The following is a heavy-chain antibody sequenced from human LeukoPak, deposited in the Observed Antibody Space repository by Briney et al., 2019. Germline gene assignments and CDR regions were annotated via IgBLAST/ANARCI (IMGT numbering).Heavy chain of an antibody. CDR2: IYYSGST. V-gene: IGHV4-39*07. D-gene: IGHD6-13*01. Sequence: SETLSLTCTVSGGSISSSSYYWGWIRQPPGKGLEWIGSIYYSGSTYYNPSLKSRVTISVDTSKNQFSLKLSSVTAADTAVYYCASFGGSSFDPPYWYSDLWGRGTLVTVSS. J-gene: IGHJ2*01. CDR1: GGSISSSSYY. CDR3: ASFGGSSFDPPYWYSDL.